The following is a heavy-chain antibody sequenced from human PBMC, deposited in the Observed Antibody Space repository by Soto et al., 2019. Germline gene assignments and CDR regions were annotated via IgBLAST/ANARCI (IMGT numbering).Heavy chain of an antibody. J-gene: IGHJ5*02. V-gene: IGHV4-59*01. Sequence: SETQSLTCTVSGGSISNYDWSWIRQPPGRGLEWIGHIFYSGSTNYNPALKSRVTISVDTSKSQFSLKLSSVTAADTAVYYCAKDSGYNYGYFRWFDPWGQGTLVTVSS. CDR1: GGSISNYD. CDR3: AKDSGYNYGYFRWFDP. D-gene: IGHD5-18*01. CDR2: IFYSGST.